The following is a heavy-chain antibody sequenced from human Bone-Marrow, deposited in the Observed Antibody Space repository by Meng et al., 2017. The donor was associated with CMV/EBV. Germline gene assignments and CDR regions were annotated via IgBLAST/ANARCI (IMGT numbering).Heavy chain of an antibody. CDR2: IYYSGST. Sequence: SETLSLTCTVSGGSISSYYWSWIRQPPGKGLEWIGYIYYSGSTNYNPSLKSRVTISVDTSKNQFSLKLSSVTAADTAVYYCARGDQLANFDYWGQGTLVTVSS. CDR3: ARGDQLANFDY. D-gene: IGHD2-2*01. CDR1: GGSISSYY. J-gene: IGHJ4*02. V-gene: IGHV4-59*01.